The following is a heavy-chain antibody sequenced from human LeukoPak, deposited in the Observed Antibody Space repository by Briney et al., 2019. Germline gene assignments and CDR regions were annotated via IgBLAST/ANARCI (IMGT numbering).Heavy chain of an antibody. V-gene: IGHV4-59*01. J-gene: IGHJ4*02. CDR1: GGSISSYY. Sequence: SETLSLTCTVSGGSISSYYWSWIRQPPGKGVEWIGYISHSGSTNYNPSLKSRVIISVDTSKNQFSLKLSSVTAADTALYYCARYSGSGYVRYFDYWGQGTLVTVSS. CDR3: ARYSGSGYVRYFDY. D-gene: IGHD3-22*01. CDR2: ISHSGST.